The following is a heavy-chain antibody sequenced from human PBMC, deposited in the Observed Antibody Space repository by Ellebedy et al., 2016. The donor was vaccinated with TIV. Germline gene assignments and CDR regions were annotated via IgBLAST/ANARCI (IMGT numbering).Heavy chain of an antibody. V-gene: IGHV1-46*01. J-gene: IGHJ5*02. CDR3: ARHRPWIAAADT. CDR2: INPSGGST. Sequence: ASVKVSXXASGYTFTSYYMHWVRQAPGQGLEWMGIINPSGGSTSYAQKFQGRVTMTTDTSTSTAYMELRSLRSDDTAVYYCARHRPWIAAADTWGQGTLVTVSS. D-gene: IGHD6-13*01. CDR1: GYTFTSYY.